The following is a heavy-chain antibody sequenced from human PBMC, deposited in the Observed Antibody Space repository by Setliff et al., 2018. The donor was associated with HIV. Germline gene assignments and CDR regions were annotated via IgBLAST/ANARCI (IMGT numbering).Heavy chain of an antibody. D-gene: IGHD2-21*02. CDR3: ARGLPATAIYLGY. J-gene: IGHJ4*02. CDR1: GYTFTSYG. Sequence: GASVKVSCKPSGYTFTSYGINWVRQAPGQGLEWMGWISGYNGKTNYAQKFQGRVTMTTDTSTSTAYMELRSLRSDDTAVYYCARGLPATAIYLGYWGQGTLVTVSS. V-gene: IGHV1-18*01. CDR2: ISGYNGKT.